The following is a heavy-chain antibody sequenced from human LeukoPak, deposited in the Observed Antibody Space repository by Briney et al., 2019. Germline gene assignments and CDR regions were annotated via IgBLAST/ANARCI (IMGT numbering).Heavy chain of an antibody. CDR2: ISYSGSP. J-gene: IGHJ4*02. Sequence: PSDSLSLTCTVSGGSISSYYWSWIREPPGKGLEWIGYISYSGSPNFYPALKSRVTISVDTSKNQFSLKLSSVTAADTAVYYCARGIPYYDFWSGPGDSYYFDYWGQGTLVTVSS. CDR1: GGSISSYY. V-gene: IGHV4-59*07. D-gene: IGHD3-3*01. CDR3: ARGIPYYDFWSGPGDSYYFDY.